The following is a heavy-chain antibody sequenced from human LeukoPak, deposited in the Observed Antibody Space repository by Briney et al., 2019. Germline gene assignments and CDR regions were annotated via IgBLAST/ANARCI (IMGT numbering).Heavy chain of an antibody. V-gene: IGHV4-59*01. CDR1: GGSISSYY. Sequence: SETLSLTCTVSGGSISSYYWSWIRQPPGKGLEWIGYIYYSGSTNYNPSLKSRVTISVDTSKNQFSLKLSSVIAADTAVYYCARGPPNWGYDYWGPGTLVTVSS. CDR3: ARGPPNWGYDY. J-gene: IGHJ4*02. CDR2: IYYSGST. D-gene: IGHD7-27*01.